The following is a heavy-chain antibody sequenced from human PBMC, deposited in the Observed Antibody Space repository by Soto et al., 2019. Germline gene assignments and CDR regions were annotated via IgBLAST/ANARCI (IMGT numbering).Heavy chain of an antibody. V-gene: IGHV4-59*08. Sequence: SETLSLTCTVSGGSISSYYWSWIRQPPGKGLEWIGYIYYSGSTNYNPSLKSRVTISVDTSKNQFSLKLSSVTAADTAVYYCARLKAGYYGSGSYSNWFAPWGQGTLVTVSS. CDR2: IYYSGST. CDR1: GGSISSYY. D-gene: IGHD3-10*01. CDR3: ARLKAGYYGSGSYSNWFAP. J-gene: IGHJ5*02.